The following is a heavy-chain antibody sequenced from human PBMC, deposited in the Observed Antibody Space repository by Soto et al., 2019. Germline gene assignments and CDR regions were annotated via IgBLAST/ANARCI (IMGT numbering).Heavy chain of an antibody. D-gene: IGHD6-19*01. CDR1: GFTFSSYA. CDR3: AKGVPGIAVAGTRYFQQ. J-gene: IGHJ1*01. Sequence: GGSLRLSCAASGFTFSSYAMSWVRQAPGKGLEWVSGISGSGDSTYYADSVKGRFTISRDNSKNTLYLQMNSLRAEDTAVYYCAKGVPGIAVAGTRYFQQWGQGTLVTVSS. V-gene: IGHV3-23*01. CDR2: ISGSGDST.